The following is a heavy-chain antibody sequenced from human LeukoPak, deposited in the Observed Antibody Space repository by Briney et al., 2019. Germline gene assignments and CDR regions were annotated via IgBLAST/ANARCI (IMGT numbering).Heavy chain of an antibody. J-gene: IGHJ4*02. V-gene: IGHV3-9*01. CDR3: AKDRTPLNIAVAGTVLDY. CDR2: ISWNSGSI. D-gene: IGHD6-19*01. CDR1: GFTFDDYA. Sequence: PGRSLRLSCAASGFTFDDYAMHWVRQAPGKGLEWVSGISWNSGSIGYADSVKGRFTISRDNAKNSLYLQMNSLRAEDTALYYCAKDRTPLNIAVAGTVLDYWGQGTLVTVSS.